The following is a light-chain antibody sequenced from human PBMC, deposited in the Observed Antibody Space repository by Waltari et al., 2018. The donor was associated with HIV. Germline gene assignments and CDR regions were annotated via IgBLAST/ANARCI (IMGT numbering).Light chain of an antibody. CDR2: DDS. CDR3: QVWDSTTDEGV. Sequence: SYVLTQPPSVSVAPGQTATITCGGNNIKSKNVHWYRQRPGQAPTLVVYDDSARPSGIPERFSGSHSENTATLTISWVEAGDEADYYCQVWDSTTDEGVFSGGTKLAVL. J-gene: IGLJ2*01. V-gene: IGLV3-21*02. CDR1: NIKSKN.